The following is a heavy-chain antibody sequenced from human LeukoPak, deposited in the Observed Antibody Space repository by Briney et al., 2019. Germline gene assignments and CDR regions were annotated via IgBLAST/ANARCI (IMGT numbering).Heavy chain of an antibody. J-gene: IGHJ3*02. CDR1: GFTVSSNY. Sequence: GGSLRLSCAAPGFTVSSNYMSWVRQAPGKGLEWVSVIYSGGSTYYADSVKGRFTISRDNSKNTLYLQMNSLRAEDTAVYYCAREVPGAFDIWGQGTMVTVSS. V-gene: IGHV3-53*01. CDR2: IYSGGST. CDR3: AREVPGAFDI.